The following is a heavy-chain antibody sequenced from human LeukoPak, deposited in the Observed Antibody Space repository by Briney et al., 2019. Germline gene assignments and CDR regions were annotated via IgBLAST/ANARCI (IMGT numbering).Heavy chain of an antibody. Sequence: GESLKISYKGSGYSFTSYWIGWVRQMPGKGLEWMGIIYPGDSDTRYSPSFQGQVTISADKSISTAYLQWSSLKASDTAMYYCARHQATVTTPFDYWGQGTVVTVSS. CDR3: ARHQATVTTPFDY. D-gene: IGHD4-17*01. J-gene: IGHJ4*02. CDR2: IYPGDSDT. V-gene: IGHV5-51*01. CDR1: GYSFTSYW.